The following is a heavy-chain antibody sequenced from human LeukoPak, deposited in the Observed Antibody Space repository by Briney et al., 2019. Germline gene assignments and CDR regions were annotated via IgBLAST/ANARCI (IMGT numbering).Heavy chain of an antibody. V-gene: IGHV3-23*01. CDR1: GFTFSSYA. D-gene: IGHD3-10*01. CDR3: AKDELPYGSGVDY. CDR2: ISGSGGST. J-gene: IGHJ4*02. Sequence: GGSLRLSCAASGFTFSSYAISWVRHAPGKGLEWVSAISGSGGSTYYADSVKGRFTISRDNSKNTLYLQMNSLRAEDTAVYYCAKDELPYGSGVDYWGQGTLVTVSS.